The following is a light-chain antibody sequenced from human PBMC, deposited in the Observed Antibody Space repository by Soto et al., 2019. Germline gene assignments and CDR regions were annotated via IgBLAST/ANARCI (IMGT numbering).Light chain of an antibody. CDR3: QSYDSSRSGWV. CDR2: GNS. Sequence: QSVLTQPPSVSGAPGQRVTISCTGSRSNIGAGYDVHWYQQLPGTAPKLLIYGNSNRPSGVPARCSGSKSGTSTSLAITGLQAEDEADYYCQSYDSSRSGWVFGGGTKLTVL. V-gene: IGLV1-40*01. J-gene: IGLJ3*02. CDR1: RSNIGAGYD.